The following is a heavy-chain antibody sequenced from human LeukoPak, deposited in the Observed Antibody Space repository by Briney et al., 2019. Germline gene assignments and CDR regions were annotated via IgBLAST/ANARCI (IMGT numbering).Heavy chain of an antibody. CDR3: ARQYCRGTNCYTGSSYYLDY. CDR2: IYPGDSAT. D-gene: IGHD2-2*02. CDR1: GYSFSNYW. V-gene: IGHV5-51*01. Sequence: GESLKMSCKGSGYSFSNYWIGWVRQMPGKGLEWMGIIYPGDSATRYISSFQGQVTISADKSISTAYLQWSSLKASDTAMYYCARQYCRGTNCYTGSSYYLDYWGQGTLVTVSS. J-gene: IGHJ4*02.